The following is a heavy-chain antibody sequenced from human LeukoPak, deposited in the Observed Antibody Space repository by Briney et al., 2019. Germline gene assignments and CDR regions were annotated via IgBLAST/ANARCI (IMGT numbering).Heavy chain of an antibody. CDR2: IYASGSAT. CDR3: AKRPRDSSGYYLGAFDM. D-gene: IGHD3-22*01. V-gene: IGHV3-23*01. J-gene: IGHJ3*02. CDR1: GLTFSSYA. Sequence: PGRSLRLSCEASGLTFSSYAMTWVRQAPGKGLEWVSGIYASGSATHYADTVKGRFTISRDNSKNTLYLQMNSLRAEDTAVYYCAKRPRDSSGYYLGAFDMWGQGTMVTVSS.